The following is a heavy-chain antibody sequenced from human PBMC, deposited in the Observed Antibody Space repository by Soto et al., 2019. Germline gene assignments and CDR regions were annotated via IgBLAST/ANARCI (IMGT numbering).Heavy chain of an antibody. V-gene: IGHV3-74*03. Sequence: GGSLRLSCAASGFTFSTYGVDWARQAPGKGLVWVSHISPDGGTTKYADSVKGRFTISRDNAKNTVYLQMNGLRAEDTAVYYCANRVVGTMWGQGTMVTVSS. CDR3: ANRVVGTM. D-gene: IGHD2-15*01. J-gene: IGHJ3*01. CDR1: GFTFSTYG. CDR2: ISPDGGTT.